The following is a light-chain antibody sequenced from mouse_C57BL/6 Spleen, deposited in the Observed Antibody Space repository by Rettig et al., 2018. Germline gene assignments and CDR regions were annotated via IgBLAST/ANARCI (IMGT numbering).Light chain of an antibody. CDR3: QHFWGTPRT. V-gene: IGKV12-46*01. CDR2: VAT. J-gene: IGKJ1*01. Sequence: DIQMTQSPASLSVSVGETVTIICRASENIYSTLAWYQQNQGNSPQLLVFVATNLADAVPSRFSGSGSGTQLSLKINSLQSEDFGSYYCQHFWGTPRTFGGGTKLEIK. CDR1: ENIYST.